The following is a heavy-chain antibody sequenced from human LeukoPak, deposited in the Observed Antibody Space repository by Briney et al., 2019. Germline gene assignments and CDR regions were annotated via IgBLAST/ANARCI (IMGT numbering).Heavy chain of an antibody. CDR2: ISVSGGST. V-gene: IGHV3-23*01. D-gene: IGHD3-22*01. CDR3: AKDPGYYYGGSAFLDYYYYMDV. Sequence: GVSLTLSCAASGFTFSCYSMMWVRQAPGTGREWVSSISVSGGSTYYAVSVKGRFPISRDNSKSTLYLQMNSLRAEDTAIYYCAKDPGYYYGGSAFLDYYYYMDVWGKGTTVTISS. J-gene: IGHJ6*03. CDR1: GFTFSCYS.